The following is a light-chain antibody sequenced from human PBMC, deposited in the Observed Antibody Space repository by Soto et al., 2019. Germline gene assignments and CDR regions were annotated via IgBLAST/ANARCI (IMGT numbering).Light chain of an antibody. J-gene: IGLJ2*01. Sequence: QSVLTQPPSPSGTPGQRVTISCSGSSSNIGSNTVNWYQQLPGTAPKLLIYSNNQRPSGVPGRFSGSKSGTSASLAISGLQSADEADYYCAAWDDSLTGVVFGGGTKLTVL. V-gene: IGLV1-44*01. CDR3: AAWDDSLTGVV. CDR2: SNN. CDR1: SSNIGSNT.